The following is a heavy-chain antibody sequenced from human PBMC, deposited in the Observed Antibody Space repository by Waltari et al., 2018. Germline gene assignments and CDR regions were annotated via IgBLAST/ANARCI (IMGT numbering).Heavy chain of an antibody. Sequence: QLHLQESGPGLVKPSETLSLTCSVPGDSLTSSGFYWGWIRQPPGKGLEWTGSIYSSGHTETTPTHQSRVSIATNSSKNRESQYLKSVTAADTAENAGDRGNVDERRGAVDVWGQGTLVTVSS. V-gene: IGHV4-39*07. D-gene: IGHD2-21*01. CDR3: DRGNVDERRGAVDV. CDR1: GDSLTSSGFY. CDR2: IYSSGHT. J-gene: IGHJ4*02.